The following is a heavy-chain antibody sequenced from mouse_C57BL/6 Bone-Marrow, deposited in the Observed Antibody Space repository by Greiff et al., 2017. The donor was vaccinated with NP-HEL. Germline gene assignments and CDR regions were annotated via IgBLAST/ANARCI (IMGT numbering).Heavy chain of an antibody. V-gene: IGHV1-80*01. CDR1: GYAFSSYW. D-gene: IGHD1-1*01. CDR2: IYPGDGDT. J-gene: IGHJ2*01. CDR3: ARPHLYYGSSYDY. Sequence: QVQLQQSGAELVKPGASVKISCKASGYAFSSYWMNWVKQRPGKGLEWIGQIYPGDGDTNYNGKFKGKATLTADKSSSTAYMQLSSLTSEDSAVYFCARPHLYYGSSYDYWGQGTTLTVSS.